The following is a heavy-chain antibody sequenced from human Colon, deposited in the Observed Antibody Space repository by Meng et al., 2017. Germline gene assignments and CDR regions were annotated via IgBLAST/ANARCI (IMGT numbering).Heavy chain of an antibody. CDR3: ARYRYDSSSYSNFFDP. D-gene: IGHD3-22*01. CDR1: GASIRSEGFS. J-gene: IGHJ5*02. Sequence: QLQEAGPVLEKPSPTRSLTCTGSGASIRSEGFSWGWIRQHPGKGLEWIGYMHYSGIANYNPSLNSRIAISVDTSKNHFSLKLSSVTAADTAVYYCARYRYDSSSYSNFFDPWGQGTLVTVSS. CDR2: MHYSGIA. V-gene: IGHV4-31*03.